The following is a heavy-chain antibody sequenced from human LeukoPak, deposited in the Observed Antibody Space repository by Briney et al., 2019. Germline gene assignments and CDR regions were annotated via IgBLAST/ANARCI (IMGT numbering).Heavy chain of an antibody. CDR3: ARDQTYSGSGIYTYFDY. J-gene: IGHJ4*02. Sequence: IPSQTLFLTCTVSGGSISSGGHYCSWIRQPAGKGLEYLERISTTGSTNYNPSLRSRVTISADTSKNHYSLKLTSVTAADTAVYYCARDQTYSGSGIYTYFDYWGQGILVTVSS. CDR1: GGSISSGGHY. D-gene: IGHD3-10*01. V-gene: IGHV4-61*02. CDR2: ISTTGST.